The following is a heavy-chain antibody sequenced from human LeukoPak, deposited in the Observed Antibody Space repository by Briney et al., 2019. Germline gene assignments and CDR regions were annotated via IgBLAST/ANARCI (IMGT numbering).Heavy chain of an antibody. CDR2: ISGSGGST. V-gene: IGHV3-23*01. D-gene: IGHD5-12*01. CDR3: AKPDGGYDEPNAFDI. J-gene: IGHJ3*02. CDR1: GFTFSIYA. Sequence: GGSLRLSCAASGFTFSIYAMRWVRQAPGKALEWVTSISGSGGSTYYADSVKGRFIISRDNSKNTLYLQMNSLRAEDTAVYYCAKPDGGYDEPNAFDIWGQGTMVTVSS.